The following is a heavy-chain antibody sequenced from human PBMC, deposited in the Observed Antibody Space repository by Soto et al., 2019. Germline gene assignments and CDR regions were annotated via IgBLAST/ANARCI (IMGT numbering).Heavy chain of an antibody. Sequence: QLQLQESGPGLVKPSETLSLTCTVSGGSISSSSYYWGWIRQPPGKGLEWIGSIYYSGSTYYNPSLKSRVTISVDTSKNQFSLKLSSVAAADTAVYYCASSGWWYFDYWGQGTLVTVSS. CDR2: IYYSGST. CDR3: ASSGWWYFDY. V-gene: IGHV4-39*01. CDR1: GGSISSSSYY. J-gene: IGHJ4*02. D-gene: IGHD6-19*01.